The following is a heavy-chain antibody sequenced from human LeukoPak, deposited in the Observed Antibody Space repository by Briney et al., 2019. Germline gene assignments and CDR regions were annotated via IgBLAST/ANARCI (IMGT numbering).Heavy chain of an antibody. D-gene: IGHD4-17*01. Sequence: GGSLRLSCAASGFTFSDYEMNWVRQAPGKGLEWVSYISSSGYTIYYADSVRGRFTISRDNAKNSLYLQMNSLRAEDTAVYYCARVGDYVGNYYYYYMDVWGKGTTVTVSS. CDR3: ARVGDYVGNYYYYYMDV. J-gene: IGHJ6*03. CDR2: ISSSGYTI. V-gene: IGHV3-48*03. CDR1: GFTFSDYE.